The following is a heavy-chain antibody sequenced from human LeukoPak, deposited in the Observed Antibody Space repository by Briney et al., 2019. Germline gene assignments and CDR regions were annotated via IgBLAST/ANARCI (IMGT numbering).Heavy chain of an antibody. CDR2: INNSDGST. Sequence: GGSLRLSCAASGFTFSRYGMSWVRQAPGKGLEWVSGINNSDGSTYYADSVKGRFTISRDNAKNSLYLQMNSLRVEDTAVYYCARGGAARPDFWGQGTLVTVSS. V-gene: IGHV3-23*01. CDR3: ARGGAARPDF. CDR1: GFTFSRYG. D-gene: IGHD6-6*01. J-gene: IGHJ4*02.